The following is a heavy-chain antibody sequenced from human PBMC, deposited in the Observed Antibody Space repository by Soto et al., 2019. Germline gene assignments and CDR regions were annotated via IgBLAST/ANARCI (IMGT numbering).Heavy chain of an antibody. CDR1: GYTFTSYA. V-gene: IGHV1-3*01. CDR2: INAGNGNT. D-gene: IGHD3-10*01. Sequence: QVQLVQSGAEVKKPGASVKVSCKASGYTFTSYAMHWVRQAPGQRLEWMGWINAGNGNTKYSQKFQGRVTITRDTSASKDDMELRSLGSEDTVVYYCAAYPRYYYGSGTWAPVLPYYYYGMDVWGQGTTVTVSS. CDR3: AAYPRYYYGSGTWAPVLPYYYYGMDV. J-gene: IGHJ6*02.